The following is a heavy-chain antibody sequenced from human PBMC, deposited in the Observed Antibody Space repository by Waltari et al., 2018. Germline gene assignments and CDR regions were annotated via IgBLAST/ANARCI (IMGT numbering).Heavy chain of an antibody. Sequence: EVQLVESGGGLVQPGGSLRLSCSVSGFTFSNYAMHWVRQAPGKGLEFVSGISNDGGNTYYADSVKGRFTISRDNPKNTLYLQMSSLRTEDMAVYYCVKDALWSGNYFDYWGQGTLVTVSS. J-gene: IGHJ4*02. CDR1: GFTFSNYA. CDR2: ISNDGGNT. V-gene: IGHV3-64D*08. D-gene: IGHD3-10*01. CDR3: VKDALWSGNYFDY.